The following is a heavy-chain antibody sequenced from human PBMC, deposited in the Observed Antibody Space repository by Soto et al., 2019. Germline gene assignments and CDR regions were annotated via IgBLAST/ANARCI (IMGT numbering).Heavy chain of an antibody. CDR1: GFTFSSFG. D-gene: IGHD2-15*01. CDR2: ISYDGNNK. J-gene: IGHJ6*02. V-gene: IGHV3-30*18. Sequence: QVQLVESGGGVVQPGRSLRLSCAASGFTFSSFGMHWVRQAPGKGLEWVAVISYDGNNKYYADSVKGRFTISRDNSKNTLYLHMHSLGAEDTAVYYCAKALGYCSGGSCYPPGYYYGMDVWGQGTTVTVSS. CDR3: AKALGYCSGGSCYPPGYYYGMDV.